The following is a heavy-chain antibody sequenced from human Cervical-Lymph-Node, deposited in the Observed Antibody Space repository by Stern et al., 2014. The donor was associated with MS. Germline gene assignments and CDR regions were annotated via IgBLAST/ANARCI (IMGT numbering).Heavy chain of an antibody. V-gene: IGHV4-59*01. CDR2: IYYNGST. CDR3: ARGPTRYYLDF. J-gene: IGHJ4*02. CDR1: GGSITRYY. Sequence: QVQLQESGPGLVKPSETLSLTCTLSGGSITRYYWSWIRQPPGTGLEWIGYIYYNGSTNYNPSLKSRLTISVDTSKNQFSLKLSSVTPADTAVYYCARGPTRYYLDFWGQGTLVTVSS. D-gene: IGHD5-12*01.